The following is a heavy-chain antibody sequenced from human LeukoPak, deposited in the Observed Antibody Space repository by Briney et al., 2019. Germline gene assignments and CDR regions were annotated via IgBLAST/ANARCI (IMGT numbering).Heavy chain of an antibody. CDR3: ARDDGSGSYHWAFDI. Sequence: ASVKVSCKASGYTFTSYGISWVRQAPGQALEWMGWMSAYNGNTNYAQKLQGRVTMTTDTSTSTAYMELRSLRSDGTVGYYCARDDGSGSYHWAFDIWGQGTMVTVSS. CDR2: MSAYNGNT. V-gene: IGHV1-18*01. J-gene: IGHJ3*02. CDR1: GYTFTSYG. D-gene: IGHD3-10*01.